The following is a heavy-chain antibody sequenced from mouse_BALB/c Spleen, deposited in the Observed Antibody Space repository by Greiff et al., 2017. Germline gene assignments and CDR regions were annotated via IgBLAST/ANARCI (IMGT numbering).Heavy chain of an antibody. Sequence: EVMLVESGGGLVQPGGSLKLSCAASGFTFSSYTMSWVRQTPEKRLEWVAYISNGGGRTYYPDTVKGRFTISRDNAKNTLYLQMSSLKSEDTARYYCAIRDYPHYYAMDYWGQGTSVTVSS. D-gene: IGHD5-5*01. J-gene: IGHJ4*01. CDR3: AIRDYPHYYAMDY. CDR1: GFTFSSYT. V-gene: IGHV5-12-2*01. CDR2: ISNGGGRT.